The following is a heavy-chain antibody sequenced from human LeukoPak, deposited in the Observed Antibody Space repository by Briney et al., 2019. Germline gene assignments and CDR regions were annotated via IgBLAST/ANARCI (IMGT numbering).Heavy chain of an antibody. CDR2: LSGSGITT. CDR3: AKGIYSSGWSYFDY. J-gene: IGHJ4*01. Sequence: TGGPLSLSFAASGLTFSTSAMSWFRQAPGKGLDWVSTLSGSGITTYYAGSVKGRFTISRDNSKNTLYLQMNSLRAEDTAVYYCAKGIYSSGWSYFDYWGHGTLVTVSS. D-gene: IGHD6-19*01. V-gene: IGHV3-23*01. CDR1: GLTFSTSA.